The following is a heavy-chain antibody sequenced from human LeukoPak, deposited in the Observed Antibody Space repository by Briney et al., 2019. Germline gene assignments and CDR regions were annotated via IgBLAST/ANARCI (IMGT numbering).Heavy chain of an antibody. D-gene: IGHD6-6*01. CDR3: ATTARHCSEY. J-gene: IGHJ4*02. V-gene: IGHV4-30-4*08. CDR1: GASINSGEYY. Sequence: SETLSLTCTVSGASINSGEYYWTWIRQPPGKGLEWIAYIYNSGSTYYNPSLRSRVAISMDTSNNRFSLRLDSVTAADTAVYFCATTARHCSEYWGQGTLVVVSS. CDR2: IYNSGST.